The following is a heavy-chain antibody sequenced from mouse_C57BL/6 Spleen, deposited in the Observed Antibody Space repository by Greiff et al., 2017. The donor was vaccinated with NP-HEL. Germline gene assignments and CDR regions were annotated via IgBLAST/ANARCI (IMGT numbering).Heavy chain of an antibody. D-gene: IGHD1-1*01. CDR1: GYTFTSYW. V-gene: IGHV1-61*01. CDR2: IYPSDSET. Sequence: QVQLQQPGAELVRPGSSVKLSCKASGYTFTSYWMDWVKQRPGQGLEWIGNIYPSDSETHYNQKFKDKATLTVDKSSSTAYMQLSSLTSEDSAVYYCASLYYYGSRGYYAMDYWGQGTSVTVSS. CDR3: ASLYYYGSRGYYAMDY. J-gene: IGHJ4*01.